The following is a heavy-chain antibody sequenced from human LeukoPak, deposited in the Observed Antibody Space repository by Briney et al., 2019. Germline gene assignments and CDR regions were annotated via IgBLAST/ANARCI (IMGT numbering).Heavy chain of an antibody. V-gene: IGHV3-21*01. CDR3: ARGTLDIPGEHGAFDY. Sequence: PGGSLRLSCAASGFTFSSYSMNWVRQAPGKGLEWVSSISTSSSYIHYADSVKGRFTISRDNAKNSLYLQMNSLRAEDTAVYYCARGTLDIPGEHGAFDYWGQGTLVTVSS. CDR1: GFTFSSYS. D-gene: IGHD5-12*01. CDR2: ISTSSSYI. J-gene: IGHJ4*02.